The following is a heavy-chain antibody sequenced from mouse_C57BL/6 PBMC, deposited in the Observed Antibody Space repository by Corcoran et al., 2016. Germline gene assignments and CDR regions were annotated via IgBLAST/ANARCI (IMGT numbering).Heavy chain of an antibody. D-gene: IGHD1-1*01. CDR3: AEGYYGSSPYFDY. V-gene: IGHV1-26*01. J-gene: IGHJ2*01. CDR1: GYTFTDYY. CDR2: INPNNGGT. Sequence: EVQLQQSGPELVKPGASAKISCKASGYTFTDYYMNWVKQSHGKSLEWIGDINPNNGGTSYNQKFKGKATLTVDKSSSTAYMELRSLTSEDSAVYYCAEGYYGSSPYFDYWGQGTTLTVSS.